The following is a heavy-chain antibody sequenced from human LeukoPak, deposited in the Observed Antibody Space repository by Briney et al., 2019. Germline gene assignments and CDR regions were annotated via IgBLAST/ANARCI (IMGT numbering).Heavy chain of an antibody. CDR2: IYYSGST. CDR3: ARRRGALDY. CDR1: GDSISSSNYY. V-gene: IGHV4-39*01. J-gene: IGHJ4*02. Sequence: SETLSLTCTVSGDSISSSNYYWGWIRQPPGKGLEWIGSIYYSGSTYYNPSLKSRVTISVDTSRNQFSLKVSSVTAADTAVCYCARRRGALDYWGQGTLVTVSS. D-gene: IGHD1-26*01.